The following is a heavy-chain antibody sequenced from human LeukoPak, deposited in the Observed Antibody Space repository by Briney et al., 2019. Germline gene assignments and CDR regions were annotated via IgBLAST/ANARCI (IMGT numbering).Heavy chain of an antibody. CDR2: IYHTGNT. V-gene: IGHV4-4*02. Sequence: PSETLSLTCAVSGGSISSSNWWSWVRQPPGKGLEWIGEIYHTGNTNYNPSLKSRVTISVDKSKNQFSLKLSSVTAADTAVYYCARVTSWHDAFDIWGQGTMVTVSS. CDR3: ARVTSWHDAFDI. J-gene: IGHJ3*02. CDR1: GGSISSSNW. D-gene: IGHD6-6*01.